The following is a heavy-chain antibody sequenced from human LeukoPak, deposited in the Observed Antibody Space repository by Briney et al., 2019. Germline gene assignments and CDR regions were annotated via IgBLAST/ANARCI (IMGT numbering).Heavy chain of an antibody. J-gene: IGHJ3*02. V-gene: IGHV3-53*01. CDR1: GFTVSSNY. CDR3: ARVGSVAGTEAFDI. D-gene: IGHD6-19*01. CDR2: IYSGGST. Sequence: GESLRLSCAASGFTVSSNYMSWVRQAPGKGLEWVSVIYSGGSTYYADSVKGRFTISRDNSKNTLYLQMNSLRAEDTAVYYCARVGSVAGTEAFDIWGQGTMVTVSS.